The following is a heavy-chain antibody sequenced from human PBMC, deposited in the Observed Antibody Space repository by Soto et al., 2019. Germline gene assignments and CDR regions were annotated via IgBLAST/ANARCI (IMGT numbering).Heavy chain of an antibody. J-gene: IGHJ6*02. CDR2: INHSGST. Sequence: PSETLSLTCAVYGGSFSGYYWSWIRQPPGKGLEWIGEINHSGSTNYNPSLKSRVTISVDTSKNQFSLKLSSVTAADTAVYYCARDCGIVLMEYYYYGMDVWGQGTTVTGSS. V-gene: IGHV4-34*01. CDR3: ARDCGIVLMEYYYYGMDV. CDR1: GGSFSGYY. D-gene: IGHD2-8*01.